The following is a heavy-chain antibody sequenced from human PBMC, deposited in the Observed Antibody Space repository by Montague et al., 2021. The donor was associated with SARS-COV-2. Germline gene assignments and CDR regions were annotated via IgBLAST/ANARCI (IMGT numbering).Heavy chain of an antibody. J-gene: IGHJ4*02. V-gene: IGHV4-61*02. D-gene: IGHD5-12*01. Sequence: TRSLTCTVSGGSISSGSYYWSWIRQPAGKGLEWIGRIYTSGTTDYSSSLKSRVTISVDTSKNQFSLKLTAVTAADTAVYYCARAHSGSWAHLDNWGQGSLVTVPS. CDR1: GGSISSGSYY. CDR2: IYTSGTT. CDR3: ARAHSGSWAHLDN.